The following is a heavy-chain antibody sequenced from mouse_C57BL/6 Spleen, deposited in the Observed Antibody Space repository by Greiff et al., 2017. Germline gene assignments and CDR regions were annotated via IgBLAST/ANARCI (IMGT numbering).Heavy chain of an antibody. CDR2: FYPGSGSI. J-gene: IGHJ4*01. D-gene: IGHD1-1*01. Sequence: QVHVKQSGAELVKPGASVKLSCKASGYTFTEYTIHWVKQRSGQGLEWIGWFYPGSGSIKYNEKFKDKATLTADKSSSTVYMELSRLTSEDSAVYFCARHGPDYYGSSYYAMDYWGQGTSVTVSS. V-gene: IGHV1-62-2*01. CDR3: ARHGPDYYGSSYYAMDY. CDR1: GYTFTEYT.